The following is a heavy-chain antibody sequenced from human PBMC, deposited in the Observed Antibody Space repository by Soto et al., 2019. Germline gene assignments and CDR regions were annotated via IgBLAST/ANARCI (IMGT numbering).Heavy chain of an antibody. Sequence: QVQLQESGPGLVKPSQTLSLTCTVSGGSISSGDYYWSWIRQPPGKGLEWIGYIYYSGSTYYNPSLKSRVTISVDTSKNQFSLKLSSVTAAGTAVYYCARDDTMVGGPFDIWGQGTMVTVSS. CDR2: IYYSGST. D-gene: IGHD3-10*02. CDR1: GGSISSGDYY. CDR3: ARDDTMVGGPFDI. V-gene: IGHV4-30-4*01. J-gene: IGHJ3*02.